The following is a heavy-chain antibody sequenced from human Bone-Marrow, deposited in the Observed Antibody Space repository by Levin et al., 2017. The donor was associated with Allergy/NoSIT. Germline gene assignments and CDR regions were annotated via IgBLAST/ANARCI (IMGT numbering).Heavy chain of an antibody. CDR3: VRPAASSVWYWFDS. V-gene: IGHV4-39*01. CDR1: GGSVSSSKYY. CDR2: FYFTGTT. J-gene: IGHJ5*01. D-gene: IGHD6-19*01. Sequence: SETLSLTCTVSGGSVSSSKYYWGWIRQPPGMGLEWIGSFYFTGTTYYNPSLKSRLTISVDTSKNQFSLTRTSVTAADTAVYYCVRPAASSVWYWFDSWGQGTLVTVSS.